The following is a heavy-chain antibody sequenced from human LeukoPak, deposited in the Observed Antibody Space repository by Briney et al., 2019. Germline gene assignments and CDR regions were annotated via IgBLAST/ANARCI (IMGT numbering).Heavy chain of an antibody. Sequence: SETLSLTCAVYGGSFSGYYWSWIRQPPGKGLEWIGEINHSGSTNYNPSLKSRVTISVDTSKNQFSLKLRSVTAADTAVYYCASTSSGWYPFDYWGQGTLVTVSS. V-gene: IGHV4-34*01. J-gene: IGHJ4*02. CDR1: GGSFSGYY. CDR2: INHSGST. D-gene: IGHD6-19*01. CDR3: ASTSSGWYPFDY.